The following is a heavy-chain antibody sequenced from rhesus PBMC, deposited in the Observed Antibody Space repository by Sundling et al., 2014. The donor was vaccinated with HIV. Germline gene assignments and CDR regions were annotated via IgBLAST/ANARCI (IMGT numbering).Heavy chain of an antibody. D-gene: IGHD2-39*02. Sequence: QVQLVQSGAEVKKPGSSVKVSCKASGYTFTDYYMQWVRQAPGQGLEWMGRINPKTGGTDYAQKFQGRVTMTRDTSTSTAYMELSSLRSEDTAVYYCATGGRYCSGGGLRTPPCTSVRYVRWGPG. CDR3: ATGGRYCSGGGLRTPPCTSVRYVR. V-gene: IGHV1-138*01. J-gene: IGHJ5-1*01. CDR1: GYTFTDYY. CDR2: INPKTGGT.